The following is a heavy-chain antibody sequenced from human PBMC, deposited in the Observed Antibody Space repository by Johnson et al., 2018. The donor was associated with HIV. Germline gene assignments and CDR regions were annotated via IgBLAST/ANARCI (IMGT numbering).Heavy chain of an antibody. CDR2: ITWNSGRI. Sequence: VQLVESGGGVVQPGRSLRLSCAASGFTFDDYAMYWVRQAPGKGLEWVSGITWNSGRIGYADSVKGRFTISRDNAKNSLYLQMDSLRVEDTALYYCAKVRWELSSIVAFDIWGQGTMVTVSS. D-gene: IGHD1-26*01. CDR3: AKVRWELSSIVAFDI. J-gene: IGHJ3*02. CDR1: GFTFDDYA. V-gene: IGHV3-9*01.